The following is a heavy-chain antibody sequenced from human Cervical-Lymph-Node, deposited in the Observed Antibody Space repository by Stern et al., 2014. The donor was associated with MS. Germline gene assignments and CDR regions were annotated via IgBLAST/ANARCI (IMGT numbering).Heavy chain of an antibody. Sequence: EVHLGESGGGLVQPGRALRLSCAAYGLTFEDHAMHWVRQGPEKRLEWGFGISWNSSRVAYADSVKGRFTISRGNAKKSLYLQMNSLGAEDTALYYCVKDVDSSVAVSFDYWGHGTLVTVSS. CDR2: ISWNSSRV. J-gene: IGHJ4*01. V-gene: IGHV3-9*01. CDR3: VKDVDSSVAVSFDY. D-gene: IGHD6-6*01. CDR1: GLTFEDHA.